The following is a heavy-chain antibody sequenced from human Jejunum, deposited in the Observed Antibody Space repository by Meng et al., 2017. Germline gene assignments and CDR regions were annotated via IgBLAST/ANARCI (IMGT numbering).Heavy chain of an antibody. CDR3: ARETWREVPGDHLDT. CDR1: GYIFTSHN. J-gene: IGHJ5*02. CDR2: IKPDGGST. Sequence: ASVKVSCKASGYIFTSHNMHWVRQPPGQGLEWMGIIKPDGGSTSYAQKFQGRVTLTRDTSTCTVYMEHNSLTSEDTAVYYCARETWREVPGDHLDTCGQGTLVTVSS. D-gene: IGHD7-27*01. V-gene: IGHV1-46*03.